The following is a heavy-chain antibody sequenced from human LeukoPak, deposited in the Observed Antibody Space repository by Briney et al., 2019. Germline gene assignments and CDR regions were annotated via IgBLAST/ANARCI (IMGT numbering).Heavy chain of an antibody. CDR1: GFTFSSYA. CDR3: AKGTTVDAFDI. Sequence: PGGSLRLYCAASGFTFSSYAMSWVRQAPGKGLEWVAVISYDGSNKYYADSVKGRFTISRDNSKNTLYLQMNSLRAEDTAVYYCAKGTTVDAFDIWGQGTMVTVSS. D-gene: IGHD4-17*01. CDR2: ISYDGSNK. V-gene: IGHV3-30*18. J-gene: IGHJ3*02.